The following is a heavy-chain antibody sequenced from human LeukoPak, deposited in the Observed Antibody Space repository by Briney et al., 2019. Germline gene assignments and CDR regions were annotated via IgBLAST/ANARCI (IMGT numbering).Heavy chain of an antibody. CDR2: INPSGGST. CDR3: ARDLSLAAAGTYFDY. CDR1: GYTFTGYY. Sequence: GASVKVSCKASGYTFTGYYMHWVRQAPGQGLEWMGIINPSGGSTSYAQKFQGRVTMTRDTSTSTVYMELSSLRSEDTAVYYCARDLSLAAAGTYFDYWGQGTLVTVSS. D-gene: IGHD6-13*01. V-gene: IGHV1-46*03. J-gene: IGHJ4*02.